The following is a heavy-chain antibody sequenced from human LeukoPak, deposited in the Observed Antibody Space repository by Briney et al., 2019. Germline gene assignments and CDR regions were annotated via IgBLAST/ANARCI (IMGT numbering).Heavy chain of an antibody. J-gene: IGHJ3*02. CDR3: ARGHTYYYEPRRAFDI. Sequence: SGTLSLTCAVSGGSISSSNWWSWVRQPPGKGLEWIGEIYHRGGTNYNPSLKSRVTISVDKSKNQFSLKLSSVTAADTAVYYCARGHTYYYEPRRAFDIWGQGTMVTVSS. D-gene: IGHD3-22*01. CDR2: IYHRGGT. V-gene: IGHV4-4*02. CDR1: GGSISSSNW.